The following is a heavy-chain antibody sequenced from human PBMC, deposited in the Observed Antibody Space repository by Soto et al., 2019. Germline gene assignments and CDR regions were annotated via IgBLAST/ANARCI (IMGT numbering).Heavy chain of an antibody. V-gene: IGHV1-69*01. CDR1: GGTFSSYA. CDR2: IIPIFGTA. D-gene: IGHD2-15*01. J-gene: IGHJ5*02. CDR3: ARGSLAVVVAANNWFDP. Sequence: QVQLVQSGAEVKKPGSSVKVSCTASGGTFSSYAISWVRQAPGQGLELMGGIIPIFGTANYAQKFQGRVTITADESTSTAYMELSSLRSEDTAVYYCARGSLAVVVAANNWFDPWGQGTLVTVSS.